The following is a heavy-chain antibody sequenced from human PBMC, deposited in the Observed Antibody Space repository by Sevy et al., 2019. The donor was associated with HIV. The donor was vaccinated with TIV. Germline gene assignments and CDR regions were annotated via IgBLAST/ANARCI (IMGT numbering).Heavy chain of an antibody. CDR1: RFTFSSHP. CDR3: ARDFLEPSSTWYWAYYYGMDV. Sequence: GGSLRLSCAASRFTFSSHPMHWVRQAPGKGLEWVALISYDGSNTYYADSVKGRFTISRDNSKNTLYLQTDSLRADDAGVYYCARDFLEPSSTWYWAYYYGMDVWGQGTTVTVSS. V-gene: IGHV3-30-3*01. CDR2: ISYDGSNT. D-gene: IGHD6-13*01. J-gene: IGHJ6*02.